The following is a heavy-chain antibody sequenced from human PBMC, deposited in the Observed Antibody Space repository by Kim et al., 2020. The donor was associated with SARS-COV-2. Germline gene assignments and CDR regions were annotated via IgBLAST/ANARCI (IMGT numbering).Heavy chain of an antibody. V-gene: IGHV3-21*01. CDR1: GFTFSSYS. CDR3: SSCGVWGDYYYYYGMDV. CDR2: ISSSSSYI. J-gene: IGHJ6*02. Sequence: GGSLRLSCAASGFTFSSYSMNWVRQAPGKGLEWVSSISSSSSYIYYADSVKGRFTISRDNAKNSLYLQMNSLRAEDTAVYYCSSCGVWGDYYYYYGMDVWGQGTTVTVSS. D-gene: IGHD3-16*01.